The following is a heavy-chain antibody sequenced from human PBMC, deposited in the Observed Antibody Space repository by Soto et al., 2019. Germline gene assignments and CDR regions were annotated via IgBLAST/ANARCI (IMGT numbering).Heavy chain of an antibody. Sequence: QLQLQESGPGLVKPAETLSLTCTVSGASISTTGSYWGWIRQPPGKGLEWIGSLYYRGSIYYNPSLKSRVTISAVTSKNQFSLKLHSVTAADTAVYYCARRFPYGEYLESFDYWGQGTLVTVSS. V-gene: IGHV4-39*01. CDR3: ARRFPYGEYLESFDY. CDR2: LYYRGSI. J-gene: IGHJ4*02. CDR1: GASISTTGSY. D-gene: IGHD4-17*01.